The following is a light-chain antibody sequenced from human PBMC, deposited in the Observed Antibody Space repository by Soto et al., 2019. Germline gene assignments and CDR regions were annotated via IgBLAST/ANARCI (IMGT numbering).Light chain of an antibody. CDR3: SSYTNINTRACV. J-gene: IGLJ1*01. CDR1: SSDVGGYDY. Sequence: QSALIQPASVSGSPGQSITISCTGTSSDVGGYDYVSWYQLHPGKAPKLMVFEVSNRPSGVSYRFSGSKSGNTASLTISGLQAEDEAEYYCSSYTNINTRACVFGTGTKLTVL. V-gene: IGLV2-14*01. CDR2: EVS.